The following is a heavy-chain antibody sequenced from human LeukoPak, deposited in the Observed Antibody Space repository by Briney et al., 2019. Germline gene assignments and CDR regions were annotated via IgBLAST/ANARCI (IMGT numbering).Heavy chain of an antibody. Sequence: GRALRLSCAASGFTFSSYAMSWVRQSPGKGLEWVSAISGSGGSTYYADSVKGRFTISRDNSKNTLYLQMNSLRAEDTAVYYCAKIRPPAYDIWGQGTMVTVSS. CDR2: ISGSGGST. V-gene: IGHV3-23*01. J-gene: IGHJ3*02. CDR1: GFTFSSYA. CDR3: AKIRPPAYDI. D-gene: IGHD3-3*02.